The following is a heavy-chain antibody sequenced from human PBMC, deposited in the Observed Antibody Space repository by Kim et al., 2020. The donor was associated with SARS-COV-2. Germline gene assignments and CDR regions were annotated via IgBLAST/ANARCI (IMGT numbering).Heavy chain of an antibody. J-gene: IGHJ4*02. V-gene: IGHV3-15*06. CDR1: GFNFTNTW. CDR2: IISKYDGGTT. Sequence: GGSLRLSCAASGFNFTNTWMNWVGQTLGKGLEWVGRIISKYDGGTTNYAAPVKDRFLISRDDSKNMLFLHMNSLKSDDTAVYYCTTVINWGQGTLVTVSS. CDR3: TTVIN.